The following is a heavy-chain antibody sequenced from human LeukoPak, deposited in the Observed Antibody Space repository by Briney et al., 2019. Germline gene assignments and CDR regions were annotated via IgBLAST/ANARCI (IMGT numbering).Heavy chain of an antibody. D-gene: IGHD3-10*01. J-gene: IGHJ3*02. CDR2: IKQDGSEK. Sequence: SGGSLRLSCAASGFTFSSYWMSWVRQAPGKGLEWVANIKQDGSEKYYVDSVKGRFTISRDNAKNSLYLQMNSLRAEDTAVYYCAKPAGYYGSGSYYTDAFDIWGQGTMVTVSS. CDR1: GFTFSSYW. CDR3: AKPAGYYGSGSYYTDAFDI. V-gene: IGHV3-7*01.